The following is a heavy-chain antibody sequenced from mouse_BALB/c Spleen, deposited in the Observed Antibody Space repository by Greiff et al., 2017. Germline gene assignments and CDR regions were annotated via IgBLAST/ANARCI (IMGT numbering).Heavy chain of an antibody. CDR1: GYTFTSYW. CDR2: IAPGSGST. CDR3: AREGVSMDY. D-gene: IGHD2-2*01. V-gene: IGHV1S41*01. J-gene: IGHJ4*01. Sequence: DLVKPGASVKLSCKASGYTFTSYWINWIKQRPGQGLEWIGRIAPGSGSTYYNEMFKGKATLTVDTSSSTAYIQLSSLSSEDSAVYFCAREGVSMDYWGQGTSVTVSS.